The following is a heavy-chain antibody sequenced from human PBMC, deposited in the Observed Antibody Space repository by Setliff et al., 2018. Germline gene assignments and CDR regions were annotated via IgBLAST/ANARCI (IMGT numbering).Heavy chain of an antibody. Sequence: SETLSLTCTVSGDSMSGASIWAWIRLPPGRGLEFMGYVFPNGAAKYDPPLKSRVTMSVDTSKNHVSLKLSSVTAADTAVYYCARAHTWSLPNDNSGYPGWFDPWGQGTLVTVSS. V-gene: IGHV4-4*08. CDR3: ARAHTWSLPNDNSGYPGWFDP. CDR1: GDSMSGAS. J-gene: IGHJ5*02. D-gene: IGHD3-22*01. CDR2: VFPNGAA.